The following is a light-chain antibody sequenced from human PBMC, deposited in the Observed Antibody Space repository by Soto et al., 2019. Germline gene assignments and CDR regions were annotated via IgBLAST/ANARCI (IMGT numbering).Light chain of an antibody. CDR3: SSYAGRNTFV. CDR1: SSDFGGYNY. CDR2: EVN. J-gene: IGLJ1*01. V-gene: IGLV2-8*01. Sequence: QSALTQPPSASGSPGQSVTISCTGTSSDFGGYNYVSWYQQHPGKAPKLMIYEVNRRPSGVPDRFSGSKSGNTASLTVSGLQAEDEADYYCSSYAGRNTFVFGTGSKVTVL.